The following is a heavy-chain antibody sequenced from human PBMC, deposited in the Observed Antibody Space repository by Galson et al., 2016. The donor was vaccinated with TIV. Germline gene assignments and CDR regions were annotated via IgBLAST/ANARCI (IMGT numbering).Heavy chain of an antibody. J-gene: IGHJ2*01. Sequence: SLRLPCAASGFTFSDYWMHWVRQAPGKGLEWVANIKQDGSEKYYVDSVKGRFIISRDNTKNSLYLQMNSLRAEDTAVYYCARRYFDLWGRGTLVTVSS. V-gene: IGHV3-7*01. CDR1: GFTFSDYW. CDR3: ARRYFDL. CDR2: IKQDGSEK.